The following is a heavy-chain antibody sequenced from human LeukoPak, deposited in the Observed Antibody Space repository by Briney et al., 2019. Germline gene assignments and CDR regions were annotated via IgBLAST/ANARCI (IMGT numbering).Heavy chain of an antibody. CDR2: IYSGDST. CDR3: ARVFPYCSSTSCYIVKDKYYFDY. Sequence: PGGYLRLSCAASGLTVSTNYMSWVRQAPGKGLEWVSVIYSGDSTYYADSVKGRVTISRDKSHNTRDLQMNSLRAEDTAVYYCARVFPYCSSTSCYIVKDKYYFDYWGQGTLVTVSS. V-gene: IGHV3-53*01. J-gene: IGHJ4*02. D-gene: IGHD2-2*02. CDR1: GLTVSTNY.